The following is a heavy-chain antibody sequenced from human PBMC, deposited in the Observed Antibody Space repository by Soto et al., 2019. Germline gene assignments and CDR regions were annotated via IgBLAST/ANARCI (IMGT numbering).Heavy chain of an antibody. V-gene: IGHV3-30*03. J-gene: IGHJ4*02. D-gene: IGHD3-10*01. CDR2: ISYDGSNK. CDR3: VGGEYYFGS. Sequence: QVQLVESGGGVVQPGRSLRLSCAASGFPFTSYGMHWVREGPGKGLEWVAVISYDGSNKFYADSVKGRFTTSRDTSKNTLYLQVNSLSPADTGLYDGVGGEYYFGSRGQGTLVIVSS. CDR1: GFPFTSYG.